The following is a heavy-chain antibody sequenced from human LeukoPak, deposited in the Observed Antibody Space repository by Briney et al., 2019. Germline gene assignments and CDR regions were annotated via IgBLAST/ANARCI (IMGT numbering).Heavy chain of an antibody. CDR1: GFVFSDYY. Sequence: GGSLRLSCAASGFVFSDYYIHWIRQAPGKGLEWVSSITNSGTTIYYADSVKGRFTISRDNAKKSVYLQMNSLRDEDTAVYYCARDEGAWMWLWDHWGQGTLATVSS. V-gene: IGHV3-11*01. CDR3: ARDEGAWMWLWDH. J-gene: IGHJ4*02. CDR2: ITNSGTTI. D-gene: IGHD5-12*01.